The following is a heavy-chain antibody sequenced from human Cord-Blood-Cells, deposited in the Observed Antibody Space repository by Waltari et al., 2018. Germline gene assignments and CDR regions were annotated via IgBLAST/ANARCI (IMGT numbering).Heavy chain of an antibody. CDR3: ARERGGGGSGSYYRDYDYYGMDV. Sequence: EVQLVESGGGLIQPGGSLRLSCAASGFTVSSNYMSWVRQAPGTGLDWVSVIYSGASTKNADYVKGRFTISRDNSKNTLYLQMNSRRAEDTAVYDCARERGGGGSGSYYRDYDYYGMDVWGQGTTVTVSS. D-gene: IGHD3-10*01. CDR2: IYSGAST. CDR1: GFTVSSNY. V-gene: IGHV3-53*01. J-gene: IGHJ6*02.